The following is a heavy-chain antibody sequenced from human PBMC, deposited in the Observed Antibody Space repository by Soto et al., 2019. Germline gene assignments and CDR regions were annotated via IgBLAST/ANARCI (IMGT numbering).Heavy chain of an antibody. Sequence: GGSLRLSCTGSGFTFGDYAISWSRQAPGKGLEWVGVIRSKAYGETKDYAASVKGRFTILRDDSKSIAYLQMNSLQSEDTGVYYCTRYTSTSRYSCLGMDVWGQGTTVTVSS. CDR1: GFTFGDYA. J-gene: IGHJ6*02. CDR3: TRYTSTSRYSCLGMDV. D-gene: IGHD6-13*01. CDR2: IRSKAYGETK. V-gene: IGHV3-49*03.